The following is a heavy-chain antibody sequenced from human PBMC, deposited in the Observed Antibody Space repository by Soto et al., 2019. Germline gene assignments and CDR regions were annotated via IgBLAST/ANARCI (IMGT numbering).Heavy chain of an antibody. CDR2: ISSNGVGT. J-gene: IGHJ6*03. CDR3: ARRARPDFYYMDV. Sequence: EVQLAESGGGLAQPGGSLRLSCAASGFTLSGYAMDWVRQAPGKGLEYVSGISSNGVGTYYANSVQGRFTISRDNSKNTVHLQRGSLRPEDMAVYYCARRARPDFYYMDVWGKGTTVTVSS. V-gene: IGHV3-64*01. CDR1: GFTLSGYA. D-gene: IGHD6-6*01.